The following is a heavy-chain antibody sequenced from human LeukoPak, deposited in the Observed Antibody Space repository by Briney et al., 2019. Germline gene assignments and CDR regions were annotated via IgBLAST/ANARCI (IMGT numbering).Heavy chain of an antibody. V-gene: IGHV3-69-1*02. Sequence: KPGGSLRLSCSASGFTFSDYDMNWVRQAPGKGLEWVSSISGLSTHIYYGGSVKGRLSISRDNAKNSVYLQMNSLGVEDTAIYYCGRAFPPLRTSSAGDLWGQGILVTVSS. CDR2: ISGLSTHI. J-gene: IGHJ4*02. D-gene: IGHD3-16*01. CDR3: GRAFPPLRTSSAGDL. CDR1: GFTFSDYD.